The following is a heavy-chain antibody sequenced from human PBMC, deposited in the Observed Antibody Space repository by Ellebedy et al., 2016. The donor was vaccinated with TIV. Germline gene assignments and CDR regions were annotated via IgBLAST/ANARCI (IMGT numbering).Heavy chain of an antibody. Sequence: MPSETLSLTCNVSGGSITSYFWTWIRQTPGKGLEWIGYVYYTGTTDYNPSLSSRVTISIDTTKSQFSLRLNSVTAADTAVYYCSREGIWATMFIDPWGPGTLVTVSS. J-gene: IGHJ5*02. D-gene: IGHD5-12*01. CDR1: GGSITSYF. CDR2: VYYTGTT. CDR3: SREGIWATMFIDP. V-gene: IGHV4-59*01.